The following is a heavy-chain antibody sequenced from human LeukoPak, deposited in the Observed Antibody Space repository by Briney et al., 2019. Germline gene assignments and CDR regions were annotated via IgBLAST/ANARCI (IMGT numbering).Heavy chain of an antibody. Sequence: GGSLRLSCAVSGLTLSNYGMSWVRQAPGKGLEWVAGISDSGGRTNYADSVKGRFTISRDNPKNTLYLQMNSLRAEDTAIYFCAKRGVVIRVILVGFHKEAYYFDSWGQGALVTVSS. CDR2: ISDSGGRT. CDR3: AKRGVVIRVILVGFHKEAYYFDS. V-gene: IGHV3-23*01. J-gene: IGHJ4*02. CDR1: GLTLSNYG. D-gene: IGHD3-22*01.